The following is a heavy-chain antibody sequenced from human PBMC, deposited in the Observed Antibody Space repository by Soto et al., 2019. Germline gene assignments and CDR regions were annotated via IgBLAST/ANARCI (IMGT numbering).Heavy chain of an antibody. CDR2: IIPIFGTA. V-gene: IGHV1-69*01. CDR1: GGTFTNYA. CDR3: ASPLRSLIWYFDL. Sequence: QVQLVQSGAEVKKPGSSVKVSCKASGGTFTNYAINWVRQAPGQGLEWLGGIIPIFGTANYAQKLQGRLTITADESTSTAYMSLSSLRSEDPAVYDYASPLRSLIWYFDLWGRGTLVTVSS. J-gene: IGHJ2*01. D-gene: IGHD4-17*01.